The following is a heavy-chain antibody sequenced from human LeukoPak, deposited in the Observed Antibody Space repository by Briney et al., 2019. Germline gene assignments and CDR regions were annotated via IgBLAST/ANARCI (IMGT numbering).Heavy chain of an antibody. V-gene: IGHV3-30*04. Sequence: PGGSLRLSCAASGFTFSNYAMLWARQAPEKGLEGVAVISYDGSKKYYADSVKGRFTISRDNSKNTLYLQMNSLRAEDTAVYYCARAHINYYGSGSYYKYWGQGTLVTVSS. J-gene: IGHJ4*02. D-gene: IGHD3-10*01. CDR2: ISYDGSKK. CDR3: ARAHINYYGSGSYYKY. CDR1: GFTFSNYA.